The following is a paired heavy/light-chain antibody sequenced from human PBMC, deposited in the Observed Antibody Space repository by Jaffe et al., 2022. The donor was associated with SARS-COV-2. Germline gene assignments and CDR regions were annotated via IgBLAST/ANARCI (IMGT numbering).Heavy chain of an antibody. V-gene: IGHV1-69*01. CDR3: AREGVSGDIVATIWDPPYRFDDLSRAASYNWFDP. J-gene: IGHJ5*02. CDR1: GGTFSSYA. CDR2: IIPIFGTA. Sequence: QVQLVQSGAEVKKPGSSVKVSCKASGGTFSSYAISWVRQAPGQGLEWMGGIIPIFGTANYAQKFQGRVTITADESTSTAYMELSSLRSEDTAVYYCAREGVSGDIVATIWDPPYRFDDLSRAASYNWFDPWGQGTLVTVSS. D-gene: IGHD5-12*01.
Light chain of an antibody. Sequence: DIQMTQSPSSLSASVGDRVTITCRASQSISSYLNWYQQKPGKAPKLLIYAASSLQSGVPSRFSGSGSGTDFTLTISSLQPEDFATYYCQQSYSTLTWTFGQGTKVEIK. J-gene: IGKJ1*01. CDR2: AAS. CDR3: QQSYSTLTWT. V-gene: IGKV1-39*01. CDR1: QSISSY.